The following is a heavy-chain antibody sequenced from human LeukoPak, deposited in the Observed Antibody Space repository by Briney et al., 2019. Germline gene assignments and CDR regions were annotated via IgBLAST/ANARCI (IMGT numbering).Heavy chain of an antibody. CDR1: WFTFSSYS. Sequence: PGGSLRLSCAASWFTFSSYSMNWVRQAPGKGLEWVSSISSSSSYIYYADSVKGRLTISRDNAKNSLYLQMNSLRAEDTAVYYCARDSAGFGHWGQRTLVTVSS. J-gene: IGHJ5*02. CDR2: ISSSSSYI. D-gene: IGHD6-19*01. CDR3: ARDSAGFGH. V-gene: IGHV3-21*01.